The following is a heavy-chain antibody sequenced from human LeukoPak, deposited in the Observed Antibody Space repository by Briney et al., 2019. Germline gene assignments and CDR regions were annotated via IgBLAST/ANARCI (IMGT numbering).Heavy chain of an antibody. CDR1: GFTLSIYA. CDR3: AKGQHGYSDYVLGQNLDY. V-gene: IGHV3-23*01. D-gene: IGHD5-12*01. J-gene: IGHJ4*01. Sequence: GGPVTLLCAAWGFTLSIYAMICVRQGRGEGVEGVSEISGSGGRTNYAVSVKGRLTISRDNSKNTLYLKMNRLRAEDTAVYYCAKGQHGYSDYVLGQNLDYWGQGTLVTVSS. CDR2: ISGSGGRT.